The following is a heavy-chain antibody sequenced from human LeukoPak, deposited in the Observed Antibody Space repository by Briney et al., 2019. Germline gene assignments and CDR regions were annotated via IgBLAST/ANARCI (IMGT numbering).Heavy chain of an antibody. V-gene: IGHV4-38-2*01. D-gene: IGHD6-13*01. CDR3: ARQHDSYHYYYVDV. CDR2: LYHSDSI. J-gene: IGHJ6*03. Sequence: SETLSLTCAVSGYSISRDYYWIWIRQPPGKGLEWIGSLYHSDSIYYNPSLESRVTMSVDTSKNQFSPKLSFVTAADTAVYYCARQHDSYHYYYVDVWGKGTTVTVSS. CDR1: GYSISRDYY.